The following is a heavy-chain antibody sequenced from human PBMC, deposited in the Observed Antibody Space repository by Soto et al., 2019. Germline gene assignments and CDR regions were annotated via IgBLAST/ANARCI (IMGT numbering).Heavy chain of an antibody. V-gene: IGHV4-39*07. CDR2: IKYSGTT. D-gene: IGHD2-15*01. Sequence: PSETLSLTCTVSGGSISSSRCHWGWIRQPPGKGLEWIASIKYSGTTFYNPSLKSRVTISVDTPKNQFSLKLSSVTAADTAVYYCARRWGRSFDYWGQGTLVTVSS. CDR3: ARRWGRSFDY. CDR1: GGSISSSRCH. J-gene: IGHJ4*02.